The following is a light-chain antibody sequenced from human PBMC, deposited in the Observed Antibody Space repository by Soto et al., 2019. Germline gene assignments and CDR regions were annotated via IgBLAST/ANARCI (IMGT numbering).Light chain of an antibody. CDR3: QQYGSSPLT. Sequence: IVLTQSPGTLSLSPGERATLSCRASQSLSSSLLAWYQQKPGQAPRLLIYGASSRGTGIPDRFSGSESGTDFTLTISSLEPDDFAVYYCQQYGSSPLTCGGGTNVGIK. CDR1: QSLSSSL. CDR2: GAS. J-gene: IGKJ4*01. V-gene: IGKV3-20*01.